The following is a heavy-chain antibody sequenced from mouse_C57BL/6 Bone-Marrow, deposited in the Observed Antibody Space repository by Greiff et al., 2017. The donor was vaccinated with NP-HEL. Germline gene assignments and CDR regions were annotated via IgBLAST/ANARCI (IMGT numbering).Heavy chain of an antibody. D-gene: IGHD2-2*01. CDR2: ITYDGSST. CDR1: GFTFSDYY. V-gene: IGHV5-16*01. Sequence: EVMLVESEGGLVQPGSSMKLSCTASGFTFSDYYMAWVRQVPEKGLEWVANITYDGSSTYYLASLKSRFIISRDNATNILYLQMSSLKSEDTATYYCARGVYGDDGVYFDYWGQGTTLTVSS. J-gene: IGHJ2*01. CDR3: ARGVYGDDGVYFDY.